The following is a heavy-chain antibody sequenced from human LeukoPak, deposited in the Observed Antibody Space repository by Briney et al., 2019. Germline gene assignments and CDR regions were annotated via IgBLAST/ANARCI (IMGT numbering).Heavy chain of an antibody. Sequence: SQTLSLTCAVSGGSISSGGYSWSWIRQPPGKGLEWIGYIYHSGSTYYNPSLKSRVTISVGRSKNQFSLKLSSVTAADTAVYYCARVGGSYYRLGDYNWFDPWGQGTLVTVSS. CDR2: IYHSGST. D-gene: IGHD1-26*01. CDR3: ARVGGSYYRLGDYNWFDP. J-gene: IGHJ5*02. V-gene: IGHV4-30-2*01. CDR1: GGSISSGGYS.